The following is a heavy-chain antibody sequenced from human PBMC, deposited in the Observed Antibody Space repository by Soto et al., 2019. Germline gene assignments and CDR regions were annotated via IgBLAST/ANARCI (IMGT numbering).Heavy chain of an antibody. CDR1: GFTFSSYS. CDR2: ISSSSSTI. CDR3: ARVGIAAAGSETWFDP. Sequence: PGGSLRLSCAASGFTFSSYSMNWVRQAPGKGLEWVSYISSSSSTIYYADSVKGRFTISRDNAKNSLYLQMNSLRDEDTAVYYCARVGIAAAGSETWFDPWGQGTLVTVSS. V-gene: IGHV3-48*02. J-gene: IGHJ5*02. D-gene: IGHD6-13*01.